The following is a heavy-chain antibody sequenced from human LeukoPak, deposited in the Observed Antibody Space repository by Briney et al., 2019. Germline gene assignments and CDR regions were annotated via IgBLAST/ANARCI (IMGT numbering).Heavy chain of an antibody. CDR2: ISGSGAGT. CDR3: ARHKVVPAATADY. CDR1: GFTFTTYA. Sequence: PGGSLRLSCAASGFTFTTYAMSWVRQAPGKGLEWVSTISGSGAGTYYADPVKGRFAISRDNSKNTLYLQMNSLRAEDTAVYYCARHKVVPAATADYWGQGTLVTVSS. D-gene: IGHD2-2*01. J-gene: IGHJ4*02. V-gene: IGHV3-23*01.